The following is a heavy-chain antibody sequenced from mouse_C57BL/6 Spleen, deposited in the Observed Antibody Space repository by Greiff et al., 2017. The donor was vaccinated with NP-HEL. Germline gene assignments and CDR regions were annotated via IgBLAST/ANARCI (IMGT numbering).Heavy chain of an antibody. J-gene: IGHJ4*01. CDR1: GFSLTSYG. V-gene: IGHV2-6-1*01. CDR2: IWSDGST. CDR3: ARHEIYYGSSYAMDY. Sequence: QVQLQQSGPGLVAPSQSLSITCTVSGFSLTSYGVHWVRQPPGKGLEWLVVIWSDGSTTYNSALKSRLSISKDNSKSQVFLKMNSLQTDDTAMYYCARHEIYYGSSYAMDYWGQGTSVTVSS. D-gene: IGHD1-1*01.